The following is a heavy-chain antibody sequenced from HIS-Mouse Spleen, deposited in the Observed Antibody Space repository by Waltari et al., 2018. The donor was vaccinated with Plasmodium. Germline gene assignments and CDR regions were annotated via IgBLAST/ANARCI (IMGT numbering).Heavy chain of an antibody. J-gene: IGHJ6*02. CDR1: GSTFRSYA. V-gene: IGHV3-30*04. CDR3: ARAHTGYSSSWYYYGMDV. CDR2: ISYDGSNK. Sequence: QVQLVESGGGVVQPGRSLRLSCAPAGSTFRSYAIPWFRQAPGKGLEWVAVISYDGSNKYYADSVKGRFTISRDNSKNTLYLQMNSLRAEDTAVYYCARAHTGYSSSWYYYGMDVWGQGTTVTVSS. D-gene: IGHD6-13*01.